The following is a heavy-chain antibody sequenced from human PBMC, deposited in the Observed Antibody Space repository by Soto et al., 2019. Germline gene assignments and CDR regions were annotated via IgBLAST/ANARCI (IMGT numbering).Heavy chain of an antibody. J-gene: IGHJ3*02. CDR2: INPSGGST. Sequence: ASVKVSCKASGYTFTSYYMHWVRQAPGKGLEWMGIINPSGGSTSYAQKFQGRVTMTRDTSTSTVYMELSSLRPEDTAVYYCARDERWYDGAFDIWGKGTIVTVS. CDR3: ARDERWYDGAFDI. V-gene: IGHV1-46*01. D-gene: IGHD2-15*01. CDR1: GYTFTSYY.